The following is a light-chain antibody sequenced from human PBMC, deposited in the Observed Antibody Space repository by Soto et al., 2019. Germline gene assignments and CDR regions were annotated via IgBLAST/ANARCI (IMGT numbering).Light chain of an antibody. CDR2: DAS. CDR1: QSVSSN. CDR3: QQRSNWPSIT. Sequence: EIVMTQSPVTLSVSPGDRATLSCRASQSVSSNVAWYQQKPGQAPRLLISDASNRATGIPVRFSGSGFGTDFTLTISSLEAEDSAVYYCQQRSNWPSITFGQGTRLEI. V-gene: IGKV3-11*01. J-gene: IGKJ5*01.